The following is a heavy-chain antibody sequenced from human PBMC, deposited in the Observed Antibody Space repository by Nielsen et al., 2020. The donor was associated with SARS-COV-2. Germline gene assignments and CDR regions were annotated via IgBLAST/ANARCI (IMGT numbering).Heavy chain of an antibody. V-gene: IGHV3-7*03. CDR1: RFTFSSSA. J-gene: IGHJ3*02. Sequence: GESLKISCAASRFTFSSSAMSWVRQAPGKGLEWVANIKEDGSEKYYVDSVKGRFTISRDNAKNSLYLQMNSLRAEDTAVYYCAREGKETATIYYAFDIWGQGTMVTVSS. CDR3: AREGKETATIYYAFDI. D-gene: IGHD5-24*01. CDR2: IKEDGSEK.